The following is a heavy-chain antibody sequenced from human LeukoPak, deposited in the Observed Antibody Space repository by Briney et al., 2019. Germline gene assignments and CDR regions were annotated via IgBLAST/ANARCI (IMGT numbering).Heavy chain of an antibody. Sequence: GGSLRLSCAASGFTFSSYWMTWVRQAPGKGLEWVANIKQDGSEKHYVDSVKGRFTISRDNDKNSVYLQMNSLRAEDTAVYYCAKYYYDFWSGSWPMDVWGKGTTVTVSS. D-gene: IGHD3-3*01. CDR3: AKYYYDFWSGSWPMDV. V-gene: IGHV3-7*01. CDR1: GFTFSSYW. CDR2: IKQDGSEK. J-gene: IGHJ6*03.